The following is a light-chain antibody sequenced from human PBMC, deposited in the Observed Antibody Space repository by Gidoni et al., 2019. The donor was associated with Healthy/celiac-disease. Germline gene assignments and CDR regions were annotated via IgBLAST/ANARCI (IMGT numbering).Light chain of an antibody. J-gene: IGKJ4*01. Sequence: DSQMTQSPSSLSASVGDRVTITCRASQSISSYLNWYQQKPGKAPKLLIYAASSLQSVVPSRFSGSVSGTDFTLTISSLPPEDFATYYCQQSYSTPPLTFGGGTKVEIQ. CDR1: QSISSY. CDR3: QQSYSTPPLT. CDR2: AAS. V-gene: IGKV1-39*01.